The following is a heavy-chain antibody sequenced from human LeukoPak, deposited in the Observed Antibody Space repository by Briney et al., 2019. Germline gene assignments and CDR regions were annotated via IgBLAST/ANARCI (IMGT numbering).Heavy chain of an antibody. J-gene: IGHJ4*02. CDR3: AKETLFTVMGY. Sequence: PGGSLRLSCAASGFTFSIYAMSWLRQAPGKGLEWVSALSGSGGSTYYADSVKGRFTISRDNSKNTLYLQMNSLRAEDTAVYYCAKETLFTVMGYWGQGTLVTVSS. CDR1: GFTFSIYA. V-gene: IGHV3-23*01. CDR2: LSGSGGST. D-gene: IGHD4-17*01.